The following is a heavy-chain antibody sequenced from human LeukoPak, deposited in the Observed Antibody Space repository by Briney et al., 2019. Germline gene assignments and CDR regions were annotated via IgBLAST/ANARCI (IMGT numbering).Heavy chain of an antibody. Sequence: PGGSLRLSCAASGFTFDDYAMHWVRQAPGKGLEWVSYINWNSGRISYADSVKGRFTISRDNAKNSLYLEMNSLRAEDTAVYYCARTSSSWYDYYYYGMDVWGQGTTVTVSS. CDR1: GFTFDDYA. J-gene: IGHJ6*02. CDR2: INWNSGRI. V-gene: IGHV3-9*01. CDR3: ARTSSSWYDYYYYGMDV. D-gene: IGHD6-13*01.